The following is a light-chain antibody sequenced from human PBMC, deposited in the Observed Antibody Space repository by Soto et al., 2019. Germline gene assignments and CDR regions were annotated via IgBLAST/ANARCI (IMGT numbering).Light chain of an antibody. V-gene: IGKV1-39*01. CDR2: AAN. CDR1: QSISSY. J-gene: IGKJ5*01. CDR3: QQSYNTPLT. Sequence: IRMTQSPSSFSASTGDRVTITCRASQSISSYLNWYRQRPGNAPKLLIFAANTLQSGVPSRFSGSGSGTDFTLTISSLQPEDFGTYYCQQSYNTPLTFGQGTRLEIK.